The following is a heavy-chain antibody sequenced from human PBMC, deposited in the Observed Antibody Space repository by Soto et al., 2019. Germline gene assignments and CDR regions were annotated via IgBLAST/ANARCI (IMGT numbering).Heavy chain of an antibody. V-gene: IGHV4-59*01. CDR2: IYYSGST. CDR3: ARDKAYYDSSGYTDRWFDP. CDR1: GGSISSYY. J-gene: IGHJ5*02. D-gene: IGHD3-22*01. Sequence: TLSLTCTVSGGSISSYYWSWIRQPPGKGLEWIGYIYYSGSTNYNPSLKSRVTISVDTSKNQFSLKLSSVTAADTAVYYCARDKAYYDSSGYTDRWFDPWGQGTLVTVSS.